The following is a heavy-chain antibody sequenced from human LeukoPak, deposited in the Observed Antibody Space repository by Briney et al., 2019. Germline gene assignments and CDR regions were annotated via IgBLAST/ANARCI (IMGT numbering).Heavy chain of an antibody. CDR2: ISGSSSYT. CDR3: ARRYSSSWYDY. CDR1: GFTFSDYY. J-gene: IGHJ4*02. V-gene: IGHV3-11*03. Sequence: GGSLRLSCAASGFTFSDYYMSWIRQAPGKGLEWVSYISGSSSYTNYADSVKGRFTISRDNAKNSLHLQMNSLRAEDTAVYYCARRYSSSWYDYWGQGTLVTVSS. D-gene: IGHD6-13*01.